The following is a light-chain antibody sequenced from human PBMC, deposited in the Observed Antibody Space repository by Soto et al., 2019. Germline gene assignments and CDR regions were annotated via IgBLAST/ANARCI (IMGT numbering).Light chain of an antibody. CDR3: ASWDDTLNVAV. CDR1: SSNIGSNT. Sequence: QSVLTQPPSASRTPGQRVTISCSGSSSNIGSNTVNWYQQLPGTAPKLLIYGNNERPSGVPDRFSGSKSGTSGSLAISGLQSEDEADYYCASWDDTLNVAVFGGGTQLTVL. J-gene: IGLJ7*01. CDR2: GNN. V-gene: IGLV1-44*01.